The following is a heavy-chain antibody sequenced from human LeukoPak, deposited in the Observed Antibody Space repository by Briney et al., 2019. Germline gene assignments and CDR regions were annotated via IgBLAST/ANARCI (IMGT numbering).Heavy chain of an antibody. CDR2: IIPIFGTA. CDR3: ATDYCSGGSCYGFDY. CDR1: GGTFSSYA. D-gene: IGHD2-15*01. J-gene: IGHJ4*02. V-gene: IGHV1-69*13. Sequence: SVKVSCKASGGTFSSYAISWVRQAPGQGLEWMGGIIPIFGTANYAQKFQGRVTITADESTSTAYMELSSLRSEDTAVYYCATDYCSGGSCYGFDYWGQGTLVTVSS.